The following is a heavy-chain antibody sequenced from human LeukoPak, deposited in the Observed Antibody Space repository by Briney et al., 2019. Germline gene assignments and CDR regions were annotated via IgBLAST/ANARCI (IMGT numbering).Heavy chain of an antibody. Sequence: GGSLRLSCAASGFTLSSYSMNWVRQAPGKGLEWVSYISSSSSTIYYADSVKGRFTISRDNAKNSLYLQMNSLRAEDTAVYYCARELYYDYVWGSYRIFDYWGQGTLVTVSS. J-gene: IGHJ4*02. CDR2: ISSSSSTI. V-gene: IGHV3-48*04. CDR1: GFTLSSYS. D-gene: IGHD3-16*02. CDR3: ARELYYDYVWGSYRIFDY.